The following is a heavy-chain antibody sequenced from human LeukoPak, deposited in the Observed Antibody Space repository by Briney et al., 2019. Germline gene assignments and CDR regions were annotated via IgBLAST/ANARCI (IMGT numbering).Heavy chain of an antibody. V-gene: IGHV4-59*11. D-gene: IGHD5-24*01. J-gene: IGHJ6*04. CDR3: ARYDADMATNN. Sequence: PETRSPTSTVSGGSISSHYGTWIRQPPGKGLEWIGYIYDRGDTNYNPSLQSRVTISVDTSKNQFSLKVTSVTAADTAVYYCARYDADMATNNWGNRFIVSVSS. CDR2: IYDRGDT. CDR1: GGSISSHY.